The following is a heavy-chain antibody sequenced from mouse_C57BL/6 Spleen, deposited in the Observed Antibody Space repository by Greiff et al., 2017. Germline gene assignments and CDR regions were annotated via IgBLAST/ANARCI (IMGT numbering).Heavy chain of an antibody. CDR1: GFTFSSYA. J-gene: IGHJ4*01. CDR2: ISDGGSYT. Sequence: EVQVVESGGGLVKPGGSLKLSCAASGFTFSSYAMSWVRQTPEKRLEWVATISDGGSYTYYPDNVKGRFTISRDNAKNNLYLQMSHLKSEDTAMYYCAREDAYAMDYWGQGTSVTVSS. CDR3: AREDAYAMDY. V-gene: IGHV5-4*01.